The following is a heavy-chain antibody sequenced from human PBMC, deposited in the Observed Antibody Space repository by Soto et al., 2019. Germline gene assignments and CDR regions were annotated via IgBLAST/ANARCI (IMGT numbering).Heavy chain of an antibody. CDR2: ISGSGGST. V-gene: IGHV3-23*01. CDR3: AKAQGYCSSTSCYGDY. Sequence: GSLRLSCAASGFTFSSYAMSWVRQAPGKGLEWVSAISGSGGSTYYADSVKGRFTIPRDNSKNTLYLQMNSLRAEDTAVYYCAKAQGYCSSTSCYGDYWGQGTLVNVSS. J-gene: IGHJ4*02. CDR1: GFTFSSYA. D-gene: IGHD2-2*01.